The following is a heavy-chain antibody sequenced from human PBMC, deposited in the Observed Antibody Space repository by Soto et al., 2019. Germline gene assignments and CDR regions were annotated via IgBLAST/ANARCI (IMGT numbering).Heavy chain of an antibody. J-gene: IGHJ6*02. V-gene: IGHV3-30*03. CDR3: ARDPLVNYYDSSGYHPGGMDV. Sequence: GGSLRLSCAASGFTFSSYGMHWVRQALGKGLEWVAGITSDGSNTCYADSVKGRFTISRDNAKNTLYLQMNSLRAEDTAVYYCARDPLVNYYDSSGYHPGGMDVWGQGTTVTVSS. CDR2: ITSDGSNT. D-gene: IGHD3-22*01. CDR1: GFTFSSYG.